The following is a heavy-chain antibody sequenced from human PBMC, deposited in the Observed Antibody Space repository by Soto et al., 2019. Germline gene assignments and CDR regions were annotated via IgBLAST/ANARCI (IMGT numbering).Heavy chain of an antibody. J-gene: IGHJ4*02. CDR2: IYYSGST. CDR3: ARQEGATNFDY. D-gene: IGHD1-26*01. V-gene: IGHV4-39*01. CDR1: GGSISSSSYY. Sequence: QLQLQESGPGLVKPSETLSLTCTVSGGSISSSSYYWGWIRQPPGKGLEWIGSIYYSGSTCYNPSLKSRVTISVDTSKNQFSLKLSSVTAADTAVYYCARQEGATNFDYWGQGTLVTVSS.